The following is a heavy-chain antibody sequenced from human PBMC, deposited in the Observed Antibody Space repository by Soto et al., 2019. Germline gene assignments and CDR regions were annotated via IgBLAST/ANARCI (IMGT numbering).Heavy chain of an antibody. V-gene: IGHV1-46*01. CDR1: GYTFTSYY. J-gene: IGHJ4*02. CDR3: ARDYEHVAGTTSPDY. D-gene: IGHD6-19*01. CDR2: INPSGGST. Sequence: GASVKVSCKASGYTFTSYYMHWVRQAPGQGLEWMGIINPSGGSTSYAQKFQGRVTMTRDTSTSTVYMELSSLRSEDTAVYYCARDYEHVAGTTSPDYWGQGTLVTVSS.